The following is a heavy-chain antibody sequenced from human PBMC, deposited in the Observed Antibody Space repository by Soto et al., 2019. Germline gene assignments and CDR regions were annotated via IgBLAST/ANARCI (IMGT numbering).Heavy chain of an antibody. D-gene: IGHD2-21*02. CDR2: IIPIFGTA. CDR1: GGTFSSYA. J-gene: IGHJ4*02. CDR3: ASGPIVVVTAIQFDY. V-gene: IGHV1-69*13. Sequence: SVKVSCQASGGTFSSYAISWVRQAPGQGLEWMGGIIPIFGTANYAQKFQGRVTITADESASTAYMELSSLRSEDTAVYYCASGPIVVVTAIQFDYWGQGTLVTVSS.